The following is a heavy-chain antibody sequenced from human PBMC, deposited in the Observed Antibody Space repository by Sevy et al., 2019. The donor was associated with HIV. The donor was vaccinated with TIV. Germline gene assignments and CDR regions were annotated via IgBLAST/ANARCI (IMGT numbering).Heavy chain of an antibody. CDR2: ISNSGTT. J-gene: IGHJ3*02. Sequence: SETLSLTCTISGDSFSSGGHYWSWIRQHPGKGLEWLGYISNSGTTYYNPSLRSRVTIAVDTSKNQFSLKMTSVTAADTAIYYCARDQGINWGDALHIWGQGTMVTVSS. D-gene: IGHD7-27*01. V-gene: IGHV4-31*02. CDR3: ARDQGINWGDALHI. CDR1: GDSFSSGGHY.